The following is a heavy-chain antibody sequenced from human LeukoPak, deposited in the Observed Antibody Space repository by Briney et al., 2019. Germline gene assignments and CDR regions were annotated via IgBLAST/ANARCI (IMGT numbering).Heavy chain of an antibody. Sequence: HPGGSLRLSCAASGFTFSSYGMHWVRQAPGKGLEWVAFIRYDGSNKYYADSVKGRFTISRDNSKNTLYLQMNSLRAEDTAVYYCAKENPLREGFITIFASPLGYWGQGTLVTVSS. J-gene: IGHJ4*02. CDR1: GFTFSSYG. CDR3: AKENPLREGFITIFASPLGY. V-gene: IGHV3-30*02. D-gene: IGHD3-3*01. CDR2: IRYDGSNK.